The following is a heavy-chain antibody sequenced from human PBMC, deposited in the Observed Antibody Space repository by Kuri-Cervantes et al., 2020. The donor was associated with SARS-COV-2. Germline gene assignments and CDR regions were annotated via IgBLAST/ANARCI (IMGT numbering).Heavy chain of an antibody. CDR2: TYYRSKWYN. D-gene: IGHD2-2*01. V-gene: IGHV6-1*01. CDR1: GDRVPSNSAA. J-gene: IGHJ6*02. Sequence: SQTPSLPCAIPGDRVPSNSAAWNWTRQSPSRGLEWLGRTYYRSKWYNDYAVSAKSRITINPDTSKNQFSLKLSSVTAADTAVYYCARGPPYQLLFSYYYYGMDVWGQGTTVTVSS. CDR3: ARGPPYQLLFSYYYYGMDV.